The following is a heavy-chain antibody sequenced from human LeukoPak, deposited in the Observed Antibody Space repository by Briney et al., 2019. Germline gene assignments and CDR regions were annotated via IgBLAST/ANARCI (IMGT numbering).Heavy chain of an antibody. CDR2: IIPIFGTA. CDR3: AREVSVFGGWYFDL. J-gene: IGHJ2*01. V-gene: IGHV1-69*06. Sequence: ASVKVSCKASGGTFSSYAISWVRQAPGQGLEWMGGIIPIFGTANYAQKFQGRVTITADKSTSTAYMELSSLRSEDTAVYYCAREVSVFGGWYFDLWGRGTLVTVSS. D-gene: IGHD5/OR15-5a*01. CDR1: GGTFSSYA.